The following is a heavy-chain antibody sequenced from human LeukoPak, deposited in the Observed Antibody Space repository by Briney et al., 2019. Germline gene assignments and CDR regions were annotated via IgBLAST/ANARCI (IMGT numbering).Heavy chain of an antibody. CDR2: IYYSGST. CDR3: ARYIVSYPHDAFDI. D-gene: IGHD1-26*01. V-gene: IGHV4-59*01. Sequence: AETLCLTCTASGGSISSYYWSWIRQPPGKGLEWIGYIYYSGSTSYNPSLKSRVTISVDTSKKQFSLKLSSVTAADTAFYYCARYIVSYPHDAFDIWGQGTMVTVSS. CDR1: GGSISSYY. J-gene: IGHJ3*02.